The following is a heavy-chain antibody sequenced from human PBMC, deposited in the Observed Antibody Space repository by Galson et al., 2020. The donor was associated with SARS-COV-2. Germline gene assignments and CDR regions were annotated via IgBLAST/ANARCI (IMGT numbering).Heavy chain of an antibody. Sequence: SQASETLSLTCAVYGGSFSGYYWSWIRQPPGKGLEWIGEINHSGSTNYNPSLKSRVTISVDTSKNQFSLKLSSVTAADTAVYYCARLVRGVHNWFDPWGQGTLVTVSS. CDR1: GGSFSGYY. V-gene: IGHV4-34*01. CDR3: ARLVRGVHNWFDP. D-gene: IGHD3-10*01. CDR2: INHSGST. J-gene: IGHJ5*02.